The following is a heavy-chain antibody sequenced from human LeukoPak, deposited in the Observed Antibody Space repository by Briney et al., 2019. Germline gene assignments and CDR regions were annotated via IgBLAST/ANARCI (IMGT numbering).Heavy chain of an antibody. D-gene: IGHD6-6*01. J-gene: IGHJ4*02. V-gene: IGHV4-59*08. CDR3: ARLWDSSSSLDY. Sequence: SETLSLTCTVSGGSISSYYWTWVRQPPGKGLGLEWIGYIYYSGGANYNPSLKSRVTISIDTSKNQVSLKLSSVTAADTAVYYCARLWDSSSSLDYWGQGTLVTVSS. CDR2: IYYSGGA. CDR1: GGSISSYY.